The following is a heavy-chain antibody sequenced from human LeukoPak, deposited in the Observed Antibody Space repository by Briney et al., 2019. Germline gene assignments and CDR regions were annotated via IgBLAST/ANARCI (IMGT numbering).Heavy chain of an antibody. Sequence: GGSLRLSCAASGFTFSSYSTNWVRQAPGKGLEWVSSISSSSSYIYYADSVKGRFTISRDNAKNSLYLQMNSLRAEDTAVYYCARDPGTRADYYMDVWGKGTTVTVSS. V-gene: IGHV3-21*01. CDR1: GFTFSSYS. CDR3: ARDPGTRADYYMDV. D-gene: IGHD1-1*01. J-gene: IGHJ6*03. CDR2: ISSSSSYI.